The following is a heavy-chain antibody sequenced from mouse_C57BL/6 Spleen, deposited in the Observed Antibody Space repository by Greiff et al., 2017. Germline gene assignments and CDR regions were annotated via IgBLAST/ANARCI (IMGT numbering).Heavy chain of an antibody. D-gene: IGHD2-4*01. CDR2: IYPGSGNT. V-gene: IGHV1-66*01. Sequence: QVQLQQSGPELVKPGASVKISCKASGYSFTSYYIHWVKQRPGQGLEWIGWIYPGSGNTKYNEKFKGKATLTADTSSSTAYMQLSSLTSEDSAVYYCARFYYDYDDGYFDYWGQGTTLTVSS. CDR1: GYSFTSYY. J-gene: IGHJ2*01. CDR3: ARFYYDYDDGYFDY.